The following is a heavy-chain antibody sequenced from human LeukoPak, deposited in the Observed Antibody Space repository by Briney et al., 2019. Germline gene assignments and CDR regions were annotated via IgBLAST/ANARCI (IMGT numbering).Heavy chain of an antibody. D-gene: IGHD7-27*01. J-gene: IGHJ4*02. CDR2: INPNSGGT. CDR1: GYTFTSYG. V-gene: IGHV1-2*02. Sequence: GASVTVSCKASGYTFTSYGISWVRQAPGQGLEWMGWINPNSGGTNYAQKFQGRVTMTRDTSISTAYMELSRLRSDDTAVYYCARAYWGSGPFDYWGQGTLVTVSS. CDR3: ARAYWGSGPFDY.